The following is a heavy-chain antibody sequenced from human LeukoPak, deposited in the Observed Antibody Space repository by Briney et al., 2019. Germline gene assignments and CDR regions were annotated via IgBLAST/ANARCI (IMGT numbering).Heavy chain of an antibody. Sequence: PRRSLRLSCAPSAFTLRIYILTWVRQAPGGGLGWVSSMSSTSTNIYYADSVKGPFTISRDNPQNSLYLQRSSLRAEDTAVYSCARVAAGAETHTFPNPYMDVCGKGSTVSVSS. CDR2: MSSTSTNI. V-gene: IGHV3-21*01. CDR1: AFTLRIYI. CDR3: ARVAAGAETHTFPNPYMDV. D-gene: IGHD6-13*01. J-gene: IGHJ6*03.